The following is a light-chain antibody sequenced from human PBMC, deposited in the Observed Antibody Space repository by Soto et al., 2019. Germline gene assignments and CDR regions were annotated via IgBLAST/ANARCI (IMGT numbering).Light chain of an antibody. Sequence: QSVLTQPPSVSAAPGQKVTISCSGSSSNIGNNYVSWYQQLPGTAPKLLIYDNNKRPSGILDRFSGSKPGTSATLGITGLQTGDEADYYCGTWDSSLSAAGPYVFGTGTKVTVL. CDR3: GTWDSSLSAAGPYV. J-gene: IGLJ1*01. CDR2: DNN. CDR1: SSNIGNNY. V-gene: IGLV1-51*01.